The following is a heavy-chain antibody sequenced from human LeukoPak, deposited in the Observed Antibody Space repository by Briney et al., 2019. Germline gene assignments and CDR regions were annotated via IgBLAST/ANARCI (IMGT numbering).Heavy chain of an antibody. CDR3: ARAGGHLDAFDI. CDR1: GGSISSYY. D-gene: IGHD1-14*01. J-gene: IGHJ3*02. Sequence: SETLSLTCTVSGGSISSYYWSWIRQPPGKGLEWIGYIYYSGSTNYNPSLKSRVTISVDTSKNQFSLKLSSVTAADTAVYYCARAGGHLDAFDIWGQGTMVTVSS. CDR2: IYYSGST. V-gene: IGHV4-59*08.